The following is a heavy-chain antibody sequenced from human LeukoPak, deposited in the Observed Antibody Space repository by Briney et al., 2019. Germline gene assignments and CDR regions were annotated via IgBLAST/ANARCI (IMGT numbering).Heavy chain of an antibody. D-gene: IGHD2-15*01. CDR2: IYISGST. CDR1: GGSVSSHY. CDR3: ARIYCSGGSCYYFDY. J-gene: IGHJ4*02. V-gene: IGHV4-4*07. Sequence: SETLSLTCTVSGGSVSSHYWGWIRQPAGKGLEWIGRIYISGSTNYNPSLKSRVTMSVDTSKNQFSLKLSSVTAADTAVYYCARIYCSGGSCYYFDYWGQGTLVTVSS.